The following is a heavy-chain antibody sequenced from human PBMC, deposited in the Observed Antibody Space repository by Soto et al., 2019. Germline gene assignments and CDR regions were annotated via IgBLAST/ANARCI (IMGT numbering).Heavy chain of an antibody. CDR2: INAVDEYA. Sequence: GGSLRLSCAASGFTFSSYAMSWVRQAPGKGLEWVSSINAVDEYAKYADSVEGRFTISRDNPKNTVYLQMNSLRAEDTAVYYCAKNFYFDSWGQGTLVTVSS. CDR3: AKNFYFDS. CDR1: GFTFSSYA. V-gene: IGHV3-23*01. J-gene: IGHJ4*02.